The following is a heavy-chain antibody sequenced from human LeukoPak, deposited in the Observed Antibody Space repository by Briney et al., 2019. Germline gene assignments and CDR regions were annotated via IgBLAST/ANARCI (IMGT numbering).Heavy chain of an antibody. CDR3: AREVERWGSYGMDV. CDR1: GFTFSSYW. CDR2: INSDGSSI. J-gene: IGHJ6*02. Sequence: GGSLRLSCATSGFTFSSYWMHWVRHAPGKGLVWVSRINSDGSSIRYADSVKGRFTISRDNAKNTLYLQMNSLRAEDTAVYYCAREVERWGSYGMDVWGQGTTVTV. D-gene: IGHD5-24*01. V-gene: IGHV3-74*01.